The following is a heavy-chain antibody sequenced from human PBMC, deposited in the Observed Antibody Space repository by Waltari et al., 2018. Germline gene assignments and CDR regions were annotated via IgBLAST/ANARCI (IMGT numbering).Heavy chain of an antibody. CDR1: GYTFTSYA. CDR2: INAGNGNT. J-gene: IGHJ4*02. Sequence: QVQLVQSGAEVKKPGASVKVSCKASGYTFTSYAMHWVRQAPGQRLEWMGWINAGNGNTKYSQKFQGRVTITRDTSASTAYMELSSLRSEDTAVYYCARDRGGWSSTSPGTWLYYWGQGTLVTVSS. V-gene: IGHV1-3*01. D-gene: IGHD2-2*01. CDR3: ARDRGGWSSTSPGTWLYY.